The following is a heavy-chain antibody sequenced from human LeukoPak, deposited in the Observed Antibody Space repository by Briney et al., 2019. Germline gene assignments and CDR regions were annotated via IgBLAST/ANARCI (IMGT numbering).Heavy chain of an antibody. CDR2: ISDDGNNK. CDR3: AKGGPHYGSGSYYAFDY. CDR1: GLTFSNFK. D-gene: IGHD3-10*01. J-gene: IGHJ4*02. V-gene: IGHV3-30*18. Sequence: GGSLRLSCAVSGLTFSNFKMNWVRQAPGKGLEWVTVISDDGNNKYFADSVKGRFTISRDNSKNTLYLQMNSLRAEDTAVYYCAKGGPHYGSGSYYAFDYWGQGTLVTVSS.